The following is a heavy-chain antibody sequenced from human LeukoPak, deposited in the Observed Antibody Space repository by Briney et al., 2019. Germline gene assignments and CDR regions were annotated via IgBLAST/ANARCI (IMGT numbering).Heavy chain of an antibody. Sequence: GASVKVSCKASGGTFSSYAISWVRQAPGQGLEWMGRIIPILGIANYAQKFQGRVTITADKSTSTAYMELSSLRSEDMAVYYCASSRWRYYYDSSGYLPGYYFDYWGQGTLVTVSS. CDR1: GGTFSSYA. CDR2: IIPILGIA. D-gene: IGHD3-22*01. CDR3: ASSRWRYYYDSSGYLPGYYFDY. J-gene: IGHJ4*02. V-gene: IGHV1-69*04.